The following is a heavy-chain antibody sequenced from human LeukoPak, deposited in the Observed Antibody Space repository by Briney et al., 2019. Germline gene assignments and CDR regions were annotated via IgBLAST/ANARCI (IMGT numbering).Heavy chain of an antibody. CDR2: IYSGGST. Sequence: GGSLRLSCAASGFTVSSNYMSWVRQAPGKGLEWVSVIYSGGSTYYADSVKGRFTISRDNFKKTLYLQMNSLRAEDTAVYYCTRVGYDILTGTFDYWGQGTLVTVSS. V-gene: IGHV3-53*01. CDR1: GFTVSSNY. CDR3: TRVGYDILTGTFDY. D-gene: IGHD3-9*01. J-gene: IGHJ4*02.